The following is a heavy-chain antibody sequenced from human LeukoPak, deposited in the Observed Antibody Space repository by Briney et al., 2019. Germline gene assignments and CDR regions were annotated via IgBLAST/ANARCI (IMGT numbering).Heavy chain of an antibody. CDR2: ISGSGGST. D-gene: IGHD3-9*01. CDR1: GFTFSSYA. V-gene: IGHV3-23*01. Sequence: PGGSLRLSCTASGFTFSSYAMSWVRQAPGKGLEWVSAISGSGGSTYYADSVKGRFTISRDNSKNTLYLQMNSLRAEDTAVYYCAKTYDILTEIDYWGQGTLVTVSS. CDR3: AKTYDILTEIDY. J-gene: IGHJ4*02.